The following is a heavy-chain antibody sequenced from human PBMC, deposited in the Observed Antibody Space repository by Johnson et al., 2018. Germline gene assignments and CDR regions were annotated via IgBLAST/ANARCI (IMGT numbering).Heavy chain of an antibody. Sequence: VQLVESGGGLVKPGGSLRLSCAASGFSFSTYSMNWVRQAPGKGLECVSSISSSSSTIYYADSVKGRFTISRDNAKNSLYLQMNSLRDEDTAVYYCARVQGSYGAHFDYWGQGTLVTVSS. CDR1: GFSFSTYS. CDR3: ARVQGSYGAHFDY. D-gene: IGHD3-10*01. CDR2: ISSSSSTI. V-gene: IGHV3-21*01. J-gene: IGHJ4*02.